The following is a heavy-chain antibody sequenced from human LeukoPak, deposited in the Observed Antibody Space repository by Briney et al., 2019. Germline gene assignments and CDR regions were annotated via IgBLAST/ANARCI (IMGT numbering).Heavy chain of an antibody. CDR1: GFAFSSHR. V-gene: IGHV3-64D*06. CDR3: VRRGSGGYDY. Sequence: GGSLRLSCSASGFAFSSHRMHWVRQAPGKGLEYVSSISPNGGSTSYADSVKGKFMISRDNSKDTLYLQMSSLRIEDTAVYYCVRRGSGGYDYWGQGAQVIVSS. CDR2: ISPNGGST. D-gene: IGHD5-12*01. J-gene: IGHJ4*02.